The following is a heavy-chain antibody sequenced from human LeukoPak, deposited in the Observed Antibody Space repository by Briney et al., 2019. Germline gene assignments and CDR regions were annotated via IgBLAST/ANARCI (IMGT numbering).Heavy chain of an antibody. Sequence: PSETLSLTCTVSGGSISSSSYYWGWIRQPPGKGLEWIGSIYYSGSTYYNPSLTSRVTISVDTSKNQFSLKLSSVTAADTAVYYCARKGDGYNYYFDYWGQGTLVTVSS. CDR2: IYYSGST. CDR3: ARKGDGYNYYFDY. J-gene: IGHJ4*02. CDR1: GGSISSSSYY. V-gene: IGHV4-39*01. D-gene: IGHD5-24*01.